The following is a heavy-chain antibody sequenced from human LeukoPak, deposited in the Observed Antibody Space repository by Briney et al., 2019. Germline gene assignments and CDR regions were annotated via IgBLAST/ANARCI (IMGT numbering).Heavy chain of an antibody. V-gene: IGHV1-2*02. J-gene: IGHJ4*02. Sequence: ASVKVSCKTSGYTFTGYYIHWVRQAPGQGLEWMGWIGPNSGDTNYAQKFQGRVTMTRDMSVTTAYMELSRLTSDDTAVYYCARWGSAVADYWGQGTLVTVSS. D-gene: IGHD6-19*01. CDR2: IGPNSGDT. CDR3: ARWGSAVADY. CDR1: GYTFTGYY.